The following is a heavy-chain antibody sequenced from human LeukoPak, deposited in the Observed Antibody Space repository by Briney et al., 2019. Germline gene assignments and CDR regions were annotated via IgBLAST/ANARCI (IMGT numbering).Heavy chain of an antibody. Sequence: GGSLRLSCAASGFTFSSYWMSWVRQAPGKGLEWVANMKQDGSEKYYVDSVKGRFTISRDNAKNSLYLQMNSLRAEDTAVYYCARDTDIVVVPAARSESYYYGMDVWGQGTTVTVSS. CDR3: ARDTDIVVVPAARSESYYYGMDV. J-gene: IGHJ6*02. CDR1: GFTFSSYW. D-gene: IGHD2-2*01. V-gene: IGHV3-7*01. CDR2: MKQDGSEK.